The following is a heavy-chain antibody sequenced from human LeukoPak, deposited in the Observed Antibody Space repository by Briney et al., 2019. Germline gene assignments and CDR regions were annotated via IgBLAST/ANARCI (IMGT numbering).Heavy chain of an antibody. CDR2: IYTSGST. CDR3: ARHSHGCSSTSCYTVVWFDP. J-gene: IGHJ5*02. V-gene: IGHV4-4*07. CDR1: GGSISSYY. D-gene: IGHD2-2*02. Sequence: PSETLSLTCTVSGGSISSYYWSWIRQPAGKGLEWIGRIYTSGSTNYNPSLKSRVTMSVDTSKNQFSLKLSSVTAADTAVYYCARHSHGCSSTSCYTVVWFDPWGQGTLVTVSS.